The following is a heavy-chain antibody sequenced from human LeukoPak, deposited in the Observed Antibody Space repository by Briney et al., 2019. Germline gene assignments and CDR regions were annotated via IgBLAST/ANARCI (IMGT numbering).Heavy chain of an antibody. CDR2: IHSSEGT. D-gene: IGHD4-17*01. CDR1: GGSLNGYY. CDR3: ARHVYGEGMVV. J-gene: IGHJ6*04. V-gene: IGHV4-59*08. Sequence: SETLSLTCTVSGGSLNGYYWGWIRQPPGKGLECIGYIHSSEGTAHNDSLKSRHTISLDTSKNQFSLTLSSVTAADTAVYYCARHVYGEGMVVWGKGTTVTVSS.